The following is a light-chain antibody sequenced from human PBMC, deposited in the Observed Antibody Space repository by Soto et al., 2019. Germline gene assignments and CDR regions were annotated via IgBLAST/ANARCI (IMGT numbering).Light chain of an antibody. CDR3: QQYNSYPWT. CDR2: DAS. CDR1: QSISSW. V-gene: IGKV1-5*01. J-gene: IGKJ1*01. Sequence: DIQMTQSPSTLSASVGDRVTITCRASQSISSWLAWYQQKPGKAPKLLINDASSLESGVPSRFSGSGSETEVTLTISSLQPDDFATYYCQQYNSYPWTFGQGTKVEIK.